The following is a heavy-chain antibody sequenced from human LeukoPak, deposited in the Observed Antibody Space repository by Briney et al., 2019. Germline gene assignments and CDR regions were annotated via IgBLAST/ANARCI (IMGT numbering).Heavy chain of an antibody. CDR3: AGEAGLIYFYYIDV. V-gene: IGHV4-39*07. CDR1: GGSISSSNYY. J-gene: IGHJ6*03. D-gene: IGHD2-8*01. Sequence: PSETLSLTCTVSGGSISSSNYYWGWIRQPPGKGLEWIGSIYHSGSTYYNPSLKTRVTISVDTSKNQFSLKLTSVTAADTAVYYCAGEAGLIYFYYIDVWGKGTTVTVSS. CDR2: IYHSGST.